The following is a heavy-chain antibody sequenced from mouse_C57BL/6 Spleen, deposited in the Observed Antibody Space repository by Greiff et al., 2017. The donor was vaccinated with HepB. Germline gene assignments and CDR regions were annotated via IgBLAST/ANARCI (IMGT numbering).Heavy chain of an antibody. J-gene: IGHJ2*01. CDR2: IYPGDGDT. D-gene: IGHD4-1*01. V-gene: IGHV1-82*01. Sequence: VQLQQSGPELVKPGASVKISCKASGYAFSSSWMNWVKQRPGKGLEWIGRIYPGDGDTNYNGKFKGKATLTADKSSSTAYMQLSSLTSDDSAVYFCARSELGPFDYWGQGTTLTVSS. CDR1: GYAFSSSW. CDR3: ARSELGPFDY.